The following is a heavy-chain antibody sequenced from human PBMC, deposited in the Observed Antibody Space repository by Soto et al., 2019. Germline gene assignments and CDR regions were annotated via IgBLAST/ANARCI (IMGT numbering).Heavy chain of an antibody. CDR1: GYSFTSYW. V-gene: IGHV5-51*01. D-gene: IGHD5-18*01. Sequence: GESLKISCKGSGYSFTSYWIGWVRQMPGKGLEWMAIIYPGDSETRYSPSFRGHVTIPVDKSISTAYLQWSSLRASDSAMYYCARAAYSYGYLSYSDYWGLGTLVTVSS. J-gene: IGHJ4*02. CDR2: IYPGDSET. CDR3: ARAAYSYGYLSYSDY.